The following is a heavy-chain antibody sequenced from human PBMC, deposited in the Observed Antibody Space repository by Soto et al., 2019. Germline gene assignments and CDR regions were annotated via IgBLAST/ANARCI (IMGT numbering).Heavy chain of an antibody. J-gene: IGHJ4*02. CDR1: GFTFSSRW. CDR2: IKQDENGK. V-gene: IGHV3-7*02. CDR3: ATHDGPAAAGLVLDF. Sequence: EVQLVESGGGLVQPGGSLRLSCEASGFTFSSRWMTWVRQGPGKGLEWVANIKQDENGKDYVDSVKGRFTISRDNAKNSLNLQMNRLRAEDTAVYYCATHDGPAAAGLVLDFWGQGTLVTVSS. D-gene: IGHD6-13*01.